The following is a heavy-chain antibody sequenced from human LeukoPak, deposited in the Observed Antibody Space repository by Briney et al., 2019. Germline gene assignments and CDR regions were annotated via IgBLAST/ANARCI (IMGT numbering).Heavy chain of an antibody. Sequence: GGSLRLSCTPSGVSLSNYALDWVRQAPGKGLEWVAAISYDGSKTYYTDSVKGRFSLSRDNSKNTVSLQMNGLTAEDTAVYYCAREATWGQWYFDLWGQGAPVTVSS. V-gene: IGHV3-30*04. J-gene: IGHJ4*02. CDR2: ISYDGSKT. CDR1: GVSLSNYA. D-gene: IGHD6-19*01. CDR3: AREATWGQWYFDL.